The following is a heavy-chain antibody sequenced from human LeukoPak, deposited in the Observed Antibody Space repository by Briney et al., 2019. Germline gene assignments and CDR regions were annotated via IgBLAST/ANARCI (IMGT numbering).Heavy chain of an antibody. CDR3: ARDHLRYFDWLPPAIPNDAFDI. D-gene: IGHD3-9*01. Sequence: GASVKVSCKASGGTFSSYAISWVRQAPGQGLEWMGRIIPILGIANYAQKFQGRVTITADKSTSTAYMELSSLRSEDTAVYYCARDHLRYFDWLPPAIPNDAFDIWGQGTMVTVSS. CDR1: GGTFSSYA. J-gene: IGHJ3*02. V-gene: IGHV1-69*04. CDR2: IIPILGIA.